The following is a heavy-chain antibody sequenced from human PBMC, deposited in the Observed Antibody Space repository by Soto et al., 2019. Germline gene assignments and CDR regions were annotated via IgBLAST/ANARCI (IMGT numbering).Heavy chain of an antibody. CDR3: AATSATTVTKSYYYMDV. Sequence: EVQLVESGGGLVQPGGSLRLSCAASGFTFSSYAMHWVRQAPGKGLEYVSAISRNGGSTYYANSVKGRFTISRDNSQNAPYLEMGSLRAEDMAVYYCAATSATTVTKSYYYMDVWGKGTTVTGSS. CDR1: GFTFSSYA. J-gene: IGHJ6*03. D-gene: IGHD4-4*01. CDR2: ISRNGGST. V-gene: IGHV3-64*01.